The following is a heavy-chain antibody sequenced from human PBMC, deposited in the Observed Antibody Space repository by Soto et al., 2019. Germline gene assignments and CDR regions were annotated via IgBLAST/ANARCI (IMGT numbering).Heavy chain of an antibody. J-gene: IGHJ3*02. V-gene: IGHV3-23*01. CDR1: GFTFRSYG. Sequence: TGGSLRLSCAASGFTFRSYGMSWVRQAPGKGLEWVSAISGSGGNTFYADSVRGRFTISRDNSKYTLYVHMNSLRAEDSALYYCAICIYSAYAKGANDIWGQGIMVTVS. D-gene: IGHD5-12*01. CDR3: AICIYSAYAKGANDI. CDR2: ISGSGGNT.